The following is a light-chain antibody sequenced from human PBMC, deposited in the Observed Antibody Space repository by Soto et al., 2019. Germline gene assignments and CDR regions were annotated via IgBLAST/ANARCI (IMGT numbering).Light chain of an antibody. CDR3: CSYAGSYTLV. Sequence: QSALTQPRSVSGSPGQSVTISCTGTSSDVGGYNYVSWFQQHPGKALKLMIYDVSKRPSGVPDRYSRSKSGNTATLTISGLQADDHADYCCCSYAGSYTLVFGGGTKLTVL. J-gene: IGLJ2*01. V-gene: IGLV2-11*01. CDR1: SSDVGGYNY. CDR2: DVS.